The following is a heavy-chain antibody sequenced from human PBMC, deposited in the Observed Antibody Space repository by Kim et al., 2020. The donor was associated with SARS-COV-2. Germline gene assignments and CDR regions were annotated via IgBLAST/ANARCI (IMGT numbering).Heavy chain of an antibody. CDR3: VAGGTYLGV. V-gene: IGHV3-7*01. Sequence: GSEKFYVESAKGRLTSARENARNSLFLQMDSLRPEDTAVYYCVAGGTYLGVWGQGTLVTVSS. D-gene: IGHD3-16*01. J-gene: IGHJ4*02. CDR2: GSEK.